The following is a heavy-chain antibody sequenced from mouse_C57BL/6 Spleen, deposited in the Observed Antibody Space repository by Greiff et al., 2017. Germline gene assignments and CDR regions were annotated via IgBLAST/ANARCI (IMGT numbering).Heavy chain of an antibody. CDR2: INYDGSST. Sequence: DVKLVESEGGLVQPGSSMKLSCTASGFTFSDYYMAWVRQVPEKGLEWVANINYDGSSTYYLDSLKSRFIISRDNAKNILYLQMSSLKSEDTATYYCARVGSNNYYAMDYWGQGTSVTVSS. V-gene: IGHV5-16*01. J-gene: IGHJ4*01. CDR1: GFTFSDYY. D-gene: IGHD4-1*01. CDR3: ARVGSNNYYAMDY.